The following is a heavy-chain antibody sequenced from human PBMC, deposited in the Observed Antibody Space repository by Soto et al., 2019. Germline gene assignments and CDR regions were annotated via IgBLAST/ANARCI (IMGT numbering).Heavy chain of an antibody. CDR2: VSGRGDMT. D-gene: IGHD2-21*01. V-gene: IGHV3-23*01. J-gene: IGHJ1*01. CDR3: AKRTPGYSDYFQN. CDR1: GFAFSSYA. Sequence: LESGGGFAQPGGSLRLSCAASGFAFSSYAMTWVRQAPGKGLEWVAAVSGRGDMTYYADSVKGRFIISRDNSNNTLFLQMDSLRVDDTAVFFCAKRTPGYSDYFQNWGQGTLVTVSS.